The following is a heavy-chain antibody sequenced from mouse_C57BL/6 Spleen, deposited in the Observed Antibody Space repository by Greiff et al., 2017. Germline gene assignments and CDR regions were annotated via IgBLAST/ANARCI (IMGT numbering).Heavy chain of an antibody. Sequence: EVKLMESGGGLVQPGGSLKLSCAASGFTFSDYYMYWVRQTPEKRLEWVAYISNGGGSTYYPDTVKGRFTISRDNAKNTLYLQMSRLKSEDTAMYYCARRDYSNYYYYAMDYWGQGTSVTVSS. CDR2: ISNGGGST. V-gene: IGHV5-12*01. CDR3: ARRDYSNYYYYAMDY. CDR1: GFTFSDYY. J-gene: IGHJ4*01. D-gene: IGHD2-5*01.